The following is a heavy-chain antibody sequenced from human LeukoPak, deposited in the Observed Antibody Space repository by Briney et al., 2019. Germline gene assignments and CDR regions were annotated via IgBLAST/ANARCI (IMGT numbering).Heavy chain of an antibody. V-gene: IGHV1-8*03. CDR1: GYTFTSYD. J-gene: IGHJ3*02. CDR3: ARDPEYYYDSTLGAFDI. CDR2: MNPNSGNT. D-gene: IGHD3-22*01. Sequence: RGASVKVSCKASGYTFTSYDINWVRQATGQGLEWMGWMNPNSGNTGYAQKFQGRVTITADESTSTAYMELSSLRSEDTAVYYCARDPEYYYDSTLGAFDIWGQGTMVTVSS.